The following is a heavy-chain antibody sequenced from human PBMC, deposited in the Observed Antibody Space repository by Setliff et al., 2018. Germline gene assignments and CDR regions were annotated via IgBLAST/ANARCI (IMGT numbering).Heavy chain of an antibody. D-gene: IGHD1-26*01. CDR1: GYTFTSYD. V-gene: IGHV1-8*01. CDR3: ARRFSSGATMGFDY. Sequence: ASVKVSCKASGYTFTSYDINWVRQAPGQGLGWMGWMNPNSGNTGFAQNFQGRVTMTRNTSISTAYMELSALRSDDTAVYYCARRFSSGATMGFDYWGQGTLVTVSS. J-gene: IGHJ4*02. CDR2: MNPNSGNT.